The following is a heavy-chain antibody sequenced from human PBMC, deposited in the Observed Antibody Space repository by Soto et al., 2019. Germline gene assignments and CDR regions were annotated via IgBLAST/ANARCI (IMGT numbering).Heavy chain of an antibody. CDR2: INGDGTGT. V-gene: IGHV3-74*01. D-gene: IGHD3-10*01. J-gene: IGHJ4*02. Sequence: EVQLVESGGGLVRPGGSLRLSCAASGFTFSNYWMHWVRQAPGKGLVWVSRINGDGTGTNYADSVKGQFTISRDNAKNTLYLQMNSLRAEDTAVYYCGRGASGSYRLDYWGQGTLVTVSS. CDR3: GRGASGSYRLDY. CDR1: GFTFSNYW.